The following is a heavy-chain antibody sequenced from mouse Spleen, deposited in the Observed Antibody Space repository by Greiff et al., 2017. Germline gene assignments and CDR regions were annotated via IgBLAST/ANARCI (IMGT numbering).Heavy chain of an antibody. V-gene: IGHV1-81*01. D-gene: IGHD1-1*01. CDR3: ARDYYGSPYAMDY. CDR1: GYTFTSYG. CDR2: IYPRSGNT. J-gene: IGHJ4*01. Sequence: VQLQQSGAELARPGASVKLSCKASGYTFTSYGISWVKQRTGQGLEWIGEIYPRSGNTYYNEKFKGKATLTADKSSSTAYMELRSLTSEDSAVYFCARDYYGSPYAMDYWGQGTSVTVSS.